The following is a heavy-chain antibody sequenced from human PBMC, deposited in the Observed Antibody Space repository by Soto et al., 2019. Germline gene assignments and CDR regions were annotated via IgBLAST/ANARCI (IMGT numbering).Heavy chain of an antibody. D-gene: IGHD6-19*01. CDR1: GFTFSRHG. V-gene: IGHV3-33*01. CDR2: IWYDGSKK. CDR3: TREDSVGWLAEY. J-gene: IGHJ4*02. Sequence: QVHLVQSGGGVVQPGRSLRLSCVASGFTFSRHGLHWVRQAPGKGLEWVAVIWYDGSKKYYADSVRGRFTVSRDDSRNTLYLQMDSLRDEDTAVYYCTREDSVGWLAEYWGQGTLVTVSS.